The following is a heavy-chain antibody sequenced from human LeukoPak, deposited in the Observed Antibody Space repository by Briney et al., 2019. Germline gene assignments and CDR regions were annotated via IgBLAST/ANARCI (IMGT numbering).Heavy chain of an antibody. J-gene: IGHJ5*02. Sequence: PGGSLRLSCAASGFTFSSCAMSWVRQAPGKGLEWVSAISGSGGSTYYADSVKGRFTISRHNSKNTLYLQMNSLRAEDTAVYYCARSPMVRGVIWFDPWGQGTLVTVSS. CDR1: GFTFSSCA. CDR2: ISGSGGST. V-gene: IGHV3-23*01. D-gene: IGHD3-10*01. CDR3: ARSPMVRGVIWFDP.